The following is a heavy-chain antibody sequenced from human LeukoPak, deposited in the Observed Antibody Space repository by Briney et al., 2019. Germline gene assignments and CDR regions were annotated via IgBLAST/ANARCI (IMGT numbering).Heavy chain of an antibody. D-gene: IGHD2-8*01. V-gene: IGHV1-2*02. CDR3: ARVDNREWYYFDY. Sequence: GASVKVSCKASGYNFADHYVHWVRQAPGQGLEWMGWINPKSGGTDYAQKFQGRVAMTSDTSIRTGYMALNNLTSYDTAVYYCARVDNREWYYFDYWGQGSLVTVSS. CDR2: INPKSGGT. J-gene: IGHJ4*02. CDR1: GYNFADHY.